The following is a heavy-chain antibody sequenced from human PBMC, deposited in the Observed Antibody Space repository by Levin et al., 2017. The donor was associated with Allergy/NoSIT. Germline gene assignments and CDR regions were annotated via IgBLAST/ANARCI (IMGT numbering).Heavy chain of an antibody. CDR1: GFTFSSYG. J-gene: IGHJ5*02. V-gene: IGHV3-30*18. CDR2: ISYDENNK. Sequence: GGSLRLSCAASGFTFSSYGMHWVRQAPGKGLEWVAVISYDENNKYYADSVKGRFTISRDNSKNTVYLQMSSLRAEDTAVYYCAKVLFEDFWGGSGKIGWCDPWGQGTLVTVSS. D-gene: IGHD3-3*01. CDR3: AKVLFEDFWGGSGKIGWCDP.